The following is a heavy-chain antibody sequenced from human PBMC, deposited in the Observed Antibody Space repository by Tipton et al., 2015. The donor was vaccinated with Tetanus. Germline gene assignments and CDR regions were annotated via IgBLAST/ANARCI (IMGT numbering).Heavy chain of an antibody. Sequence: SLRLSCAASGFTFSSYSMNWVRQAPGKGLEWVSSISSSSSYIYYADSVKGRFTISRDNAKNSLYLQMNSLRAEDTAVYYCARGLAVKYYDSSGYYSDYWGQGTLVTVSS. CDR1: GFTFSSYS. J-gene: IGHJ4*02. V-gene: IGHV3-21*01. D-gene: IGHD3-22*01. CDR2: ISSSSSYI. CDR3: ARGLAVKYYDSSGYYSDY.